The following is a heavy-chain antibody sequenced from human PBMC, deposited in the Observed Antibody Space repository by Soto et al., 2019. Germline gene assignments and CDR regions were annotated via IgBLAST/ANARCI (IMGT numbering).Heavy chain of an antibody. V-gene: IGHV1-69*06. D-gene: IGHD2-2*01. J-gene: IGHJ3*02. CDR3: AGGFVVVPAASDAVDI. Sequence: QVQLVQSGAEVKKPGSSVKVSCKASGGTFSSYAISWVRQAPGQGLEWMGGSIPIFGTANDAQKCQGRVTIPADKSKSTACMELSSLRSEDTAVYYWAGGFVVVPAASDAVDIWGQGTMVTVSS. CDR2: SIPIFGTA. CDR1: GGTFSSYA.